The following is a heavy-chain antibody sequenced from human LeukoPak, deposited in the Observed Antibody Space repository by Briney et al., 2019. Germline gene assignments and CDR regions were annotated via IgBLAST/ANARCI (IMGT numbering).Heavy chain of an antibody. CDR2: ISYDGSNK. Sequence: GGSLRLSCAASGFTFSSYAMHWVRQAPGKGLEWVAVISYDGSNKYYADSVKGRFTISRDNSKNTLYMQMNSPRAEDTAVYYCARSYSRYGYYYYGMDVWGQGTTVTVSS. D-gene: IGHD6-13*01. J-gene: IGHJ6*02. CDR1: GFTFSSYA. CDR3: ARSYSRYGYYYYGMDV. V-gene: IGHV3-30-3*01.